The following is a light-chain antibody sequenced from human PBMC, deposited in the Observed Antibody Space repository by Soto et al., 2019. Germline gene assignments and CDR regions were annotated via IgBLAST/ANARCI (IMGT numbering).Light chain of an antibody. V-gene: IGLV2-23*01. CDR1: RSDVGSYNL. J-gene: IGLJ2*01. Sequence: QSALTQPASVSGSPGQSITISCTGTRSDVGSYNLVSWYQQHPDKAPKLMIYEGSKRPSGVSNRFSGSKSGNTASLTISGLNAEDEADYYCCAYAGSSTPVVFGGGTKLTVL. CDR2: EGS. CDR3: CAYAGSSTPVV.